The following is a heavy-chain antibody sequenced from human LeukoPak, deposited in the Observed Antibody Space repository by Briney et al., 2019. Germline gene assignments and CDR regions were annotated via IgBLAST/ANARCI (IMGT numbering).Heavy chain of an antibody. CDR1: GGSFSGYY. Sequence: SETLSLTCAVYGGSFSGYYWSWIRQPPGKGLERIGEINHSGSTNYNPSLKSRVTISVDTSKNQFSLKLSSVTAADTAVYYCARLFVKNYYYYYYMDVWGKGTTVTISS. J-gene: IGHJ6*03. V-gene: IGHV4-34*01. CDR3: ARLFVKNYYYYYYMDV. D-gene: IGHD2/OR15-2a*01. CDR2: INHSGST.